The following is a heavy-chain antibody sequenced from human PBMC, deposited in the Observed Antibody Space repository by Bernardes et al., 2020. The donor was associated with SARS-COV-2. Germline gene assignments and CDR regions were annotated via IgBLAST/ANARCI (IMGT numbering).Heavy chain of an antibody. CDR3: AIDFDSSSFYDDY. CDR1: KILLSNSA. CDR2: LSKYADNT. J-gene: IGHJ4*02. V-gene: IGHV3-23*01. Sequence: GGSLRLSCTASKILLSNSAMSWVRQAPGTGLAWVSLLSKYADNTHYADSVKGRFTISRDTSKNTLYMQMNRLRADDTAIYYCAIDFDSSSFYDDYWGQGTMVIVSS. D-gene: IGHD3-3*01.